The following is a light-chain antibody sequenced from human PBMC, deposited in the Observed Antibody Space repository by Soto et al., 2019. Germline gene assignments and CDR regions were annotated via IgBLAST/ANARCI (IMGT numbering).Light chain of an antibody. CDR1: QSVSSY. V-gene: IGKV3-11*01. J-gene: IGKJ2*01. Sequence: EIVLTQSPATLSLSPGERATLSCRASQSVSSYLAWYQQKPGQAPRLLIYGASNRATGIPARFSGSGSGTDFTRTISSLEPEDFAVYSCQHRGKWPRTFGQGTKLEIK. CDR3: QHRGKWPRT. CDR2: GAS.